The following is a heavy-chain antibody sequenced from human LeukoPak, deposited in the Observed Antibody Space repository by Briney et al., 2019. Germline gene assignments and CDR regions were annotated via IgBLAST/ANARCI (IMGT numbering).Heavy chain of an antibody. V-gene: IGHV3-21*04. J-gene: IGHJ4*02. CDR3: ARDLRQTYYYDSSGYPPDY. D-gene: IGHD3-22*01. Sequence: GGSLRLSCAASGFTFSSYSMNWVRQAPGKGLEWVSSISSSSSYIYYADSVKGRFTISRDNAKNSLYLQMNSLRAEDTAVYYCARDLRQTYYYDSSGYPPDYWGQGTLVTVSS. CDR2: ISSSSSYI. CDR1: GFTFSSYS.